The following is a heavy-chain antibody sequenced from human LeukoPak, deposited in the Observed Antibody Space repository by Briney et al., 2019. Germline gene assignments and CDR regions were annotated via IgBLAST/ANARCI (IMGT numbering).Heavy chain of an antibody. CDR1: GFTFSSYA. J-gene: IGHJ4*02. Sequence: GGSLRLSCAASGFTFSSYAMSWVRQASGKGLEWVSAISGSGGSTYYADSVKGRFTISRDDSKNTLYLQMNSLRAEDTAVYYCAKCRSWYLVDYWGQGTLVTVSS. D-gene: IGHD6-13*01. CDR3: AKCRSWYLVDY. CDR2: ISGSGGST. V-gene: IGHV3-23*01.